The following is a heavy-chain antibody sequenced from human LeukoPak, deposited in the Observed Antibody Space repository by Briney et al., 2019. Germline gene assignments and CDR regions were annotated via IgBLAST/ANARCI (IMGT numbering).Heavy chain of an antibody. CDR1: GYTFTSYA. V-gene: IGHV1-3*01. D-gene: IGHD2-2*01. J-gene: IGHJ4*02. CDR2: INAGNGNT. CDR3: ARDSYYFDY. Sequence: ASVKVSCKASGYTFTSYAMHWVRQAPGQRLEWMGWINAGNGNTKYPQKFQGRVTITRDTSASTAYMELSSLRSEDTAVYYCARDSYYFDYWGQGTLVTVSS.